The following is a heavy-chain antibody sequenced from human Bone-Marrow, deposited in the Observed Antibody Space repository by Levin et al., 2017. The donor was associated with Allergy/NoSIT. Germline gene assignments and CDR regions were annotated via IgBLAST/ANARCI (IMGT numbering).Heavy chain of an antibody. J-gene: IGHJ6*02. CDR1: GYIFSTFD. CDR2: MNPNSENT. D-gene: IGHD1-1*01. Sequence: ASVKVSCRASGYIFSTFDINWVRQAAGQGLEWMGWMNPNSENTGYAQKFQGRVAMTRDTSINTAYLELSSLRPEDTAVYYCARVGQERRISAYYYCGMDVWGQGTAVTVSS. V-gene: IGHV1-8*02. CDR3: ARVGQERRISAYYYCGMDV.